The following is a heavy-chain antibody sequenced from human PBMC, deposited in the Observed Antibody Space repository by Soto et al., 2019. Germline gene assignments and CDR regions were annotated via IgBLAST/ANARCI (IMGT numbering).Heavy chain of an antibody. D-gene: IGHD2-15*01. V-gene: IGHV4-31*03. J-gene: IGHJ3*02. CDR3: AREGGGRNDAFDI. CDR2: IYYSGGT. CDR1: GGSISSGGYY. Sequence: SETLSLTCTVSGGSISSGGYYWSWIRQHPGKGLEWIGYIYYSGGTYYNPSLKSRVTISVDTSKNQFSLKLSSVTTADTAAYYCAREGGGRNDAFDIWGQGTMVT.